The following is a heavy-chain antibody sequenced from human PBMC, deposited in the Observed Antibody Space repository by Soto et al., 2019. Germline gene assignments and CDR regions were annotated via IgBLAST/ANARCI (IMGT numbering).Heavy chain of an antibody. D-gene: IGHD3-22*01. CDR3: ARELYDSRNYYYYGMYV. CDR2: IYYSGST. CDR1: GGPISSYY. V-gene: IGHV4-59*01. Sequence: SETLSLTCTVSGGPISSYYWSWIRQPPGKGLEWIGYIYYSGSTNYNPSLKSRVTISVDTSKNQFSLKLSSVTAADTAVYYCARELYDSRNYYYYGMYVWGQGSTVTVSS. J-gene: IGHJ6*02.